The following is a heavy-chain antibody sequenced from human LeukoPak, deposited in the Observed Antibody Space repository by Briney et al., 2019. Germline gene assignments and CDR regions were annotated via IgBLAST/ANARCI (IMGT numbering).Heavy chain of an antibody. V-gene: IGHV3-30-3*02. CDR2: ISYDGSNK. CDR1: GFTFSSYA. D-gene: IGHD6-19*01. J-gene: IGHJ5*02. Sequence: GGSLRLSCAASGFTFSSYAMHWVRQAPGKGLEWVAVISYDGSNKYYADSVKGRFTISRDNSNNTLYLQMNSLRVEDTAVYYCAKSRVAVAAPRNWFDPWGQGTLVTVSS. CDR3: AKSRVAVAAPRNWFDP.